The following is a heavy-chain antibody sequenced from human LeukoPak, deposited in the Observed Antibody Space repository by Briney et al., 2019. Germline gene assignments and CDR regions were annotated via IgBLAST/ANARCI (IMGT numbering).Heavy chain of an antibody. CDR3: ARGDLIQLWSPSFDP. D-gene: IGHD5-18*01. Sequence: PGRSLRLSCAASGFSFSNYAIHWVRQAPGKGLEWVALISYDGSSKYYADSVKGRFTISRDNSKNTLYLQMNSLRAEDTAVYYCARGDLIQLWSPSFDPWGQGTLVTVSS. CDR2: ISYDGSSK. CDR1: GFSFSNYA. J-gene: IGHJ5*02. V-gene: IGHV3-30-3*01.